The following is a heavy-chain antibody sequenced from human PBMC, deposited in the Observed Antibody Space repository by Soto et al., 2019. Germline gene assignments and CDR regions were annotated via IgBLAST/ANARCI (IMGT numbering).Heavy chain of an antibody. CDR2: IYHSGST. CDR1: GGSISSSSYY. Sequence: PSETLSLTCTVSGGSISSSSYYWGWIRQPPGKGLEWIGSIYHSGSTYYNPSLQGRVTISVDTSKNQFSLKLSSVTAADTAVYFCAGRSSLASVQVYFGEISNYNWFDPWGQGTLVTVSS. J-gene: IGHJ5*02. CDR3: AGRSSLASVQVYFGEISNYNWFDP. D-gene: IGHD3-10*01. V-gene: IGHV4-39*01.